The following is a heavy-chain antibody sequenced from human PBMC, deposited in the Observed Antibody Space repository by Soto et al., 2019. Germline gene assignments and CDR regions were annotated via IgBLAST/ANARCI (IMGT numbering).Heavy chain of an antibody. D-gene: IGHD6-19*01. CDR3: ATHADHNGWTFDS. Sequence: SLRLSCAASGFTLSTSWMSWVRRPPGEGLEWVANIGPDGSTKYYVDSVNGRFTISRDNAKHSLYLQMSSLRVEDTAIYYCATHADHNGWTFDSWGQGAMVTV. V-gene: IGHV3-7*01. J-gene: IGHJ4*02. CDR1: GFTLSTSW. CDR2: IGPDGSTK.